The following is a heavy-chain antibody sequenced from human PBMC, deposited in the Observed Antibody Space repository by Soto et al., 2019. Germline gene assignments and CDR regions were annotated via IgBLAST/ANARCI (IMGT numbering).Heavy chain of an antibody. CDR3: VRAPGSATVTTSYVDY. J-gene: IGHJ4*02. Sequence: QVQLVESGGGVVQPGRSLRLSCAASGSTFRNYAMHWVRQAPGKGLEWVVVISYDGSKKYYADSLEGRFTISRDNSNNTLYLQMDSLTDEDTAVYYCVRAPGSATVTTSYVDYWGQGTLVTVSS. CDR1: GSTFRNYA. CDR2: ISYDGSKK. D-gene: IGHD4-17*01. V-gene: IGHV3-30-3*01.